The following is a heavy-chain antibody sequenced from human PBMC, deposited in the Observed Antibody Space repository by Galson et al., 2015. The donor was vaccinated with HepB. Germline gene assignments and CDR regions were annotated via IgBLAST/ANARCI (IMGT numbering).Heavy chain of an antibody. D-gene: IGHD2-2*01. CDR1: GFTFGDYA. CDR2: IRSKAYGGTT. V-gene: IGHV3-49*03. Sequence: SLRLSCAASGFTFGDYAMSWFRQAPGKGLEWVGFIRSKAYGGTTEYAASVKGRFTIPRDDSKSIAYLQMNSLKTEDTAVYYCTRDETWHCSSTSCYPWDYWGQGTLVTVSS. CDR3: TRDETWHCSSTSCYPWDY. J-gene: IGHJ4*02.